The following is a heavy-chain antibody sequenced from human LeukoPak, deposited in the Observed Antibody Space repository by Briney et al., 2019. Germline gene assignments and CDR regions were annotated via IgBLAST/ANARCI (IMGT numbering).Heavy chain of an antibody. CDR2: ISSGSGTYI. D-gene: IGHD5-24*01. CDR1: GFIFTSYS. J-gene: IGHJ4*02. Sequence: PGGSLRLSCAASGFIFTSYSMNWVRQAPGKGLEWVSSISSGSGTYIYYADSVKGRFTISRDNAKNSLYLQMDSLRAEDTAVYYCARSGYTRFDYWGQGTLVTVSS. CDR3: ARSGYTRFDY. V-gene: IGHV3-21*04.